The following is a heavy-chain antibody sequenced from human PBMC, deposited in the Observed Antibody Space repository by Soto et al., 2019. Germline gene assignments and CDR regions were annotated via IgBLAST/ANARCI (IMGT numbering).Heavy chain of an antibody. Sequence: GGSLRLSCAASGFTFSDYYMSWVRQAPGKGLEWVSYISSSSSYTNNADSVKGRFTISRDNAKNSLYLQMNSLRAEDTAVYYCAKGTYYDILTGYYKSGLYFDYWGQGTLVTVSS. CDR2: ISSSSSYT. CDR1: GFTFSDYY. V-gene: IGHV3-11*06. J-gene: IGHJ4*02. CDR3: AKGTYYDILTGYYKSGLYFDY. D-gene: IGHD3-9*01.